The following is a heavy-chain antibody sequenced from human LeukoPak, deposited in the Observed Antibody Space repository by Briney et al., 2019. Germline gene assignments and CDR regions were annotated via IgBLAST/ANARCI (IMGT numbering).Heavy chain of an antibody. Sequence: ASVKVSCKASGYTFTSYGISWVRQAPGQGLECMGWISAYNGNTNDAPKLQGRVTITTDTSTSTAYLELRSLRSDDPALYYCAKVTYGSGNFDYWGQGTLVTVSP. J-gene: IGHJ4*02. D-gene: IGHD3-10*01. V-gene: IGHV1-18*01. CDR1: GYTFTSYG. CDR2: ISAYNGNT. CDR3: AKVTYGSGNFDY.